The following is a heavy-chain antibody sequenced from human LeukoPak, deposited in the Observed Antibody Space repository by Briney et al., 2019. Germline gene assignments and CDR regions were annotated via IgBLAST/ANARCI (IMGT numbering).Heavy chain of an antibody. CDR3: ARDTWDSSNHMDV. J-gene: IGHJ6*03. CDR1: GFTVSSNY. D-gene: IGHD6-13*01. CDR2: IYSGGST. V-gene: IGHV3-53*01. Sequence: PGGSLRLSCAASGFTVSSNYMSWVRQAPGKGLEWVSVIYSGGSTYYADSVKGRFTISRDNSKNTLYLQMNSLRAEDTAVYYCARDTWDSSNHMDVWGKGTTVTVSS.